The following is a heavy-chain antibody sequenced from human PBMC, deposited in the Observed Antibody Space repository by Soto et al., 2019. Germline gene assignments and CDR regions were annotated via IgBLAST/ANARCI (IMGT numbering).Heavy chain of an antibody. D-gene: IGHD1-26*01. J-gene: IGHJ4*02. V-gene: IGHV3-30-3*01. Sequence: QVQLVESGGGVVQPGRSLRLSCAASGFTFSSYAMHWVRQAPGKGLEWVAVISYDGSNKYYADSVKGRFTISRDNSKNTPYLQMNSLRAEDTAVYYCARDSQWVYRGYFDYWGQGTLVTVSS. CDR1: GFTFSSYA. CDR3: ARDSQWVYRGYFDY. CDR2: ISYDGSNK.